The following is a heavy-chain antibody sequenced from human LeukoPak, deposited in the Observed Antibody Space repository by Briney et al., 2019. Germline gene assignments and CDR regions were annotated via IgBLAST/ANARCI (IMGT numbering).Heavy chain of an antibody. Sequence: PSETLSLTCAVYGGSFSGYYWSWIRQPPGKGLEWIGEINHSGSTNYNLSLKSRVTISVDTSKNQFSLKLSSVTAADTAVYYCARDRSYYYDSSGSLGYWGQGTLVTVSS. CDR1: GGSFSGYY. D-gene: IGHD3-22*01. CDR3: ARDRSYYYDSSGSLGY. V-gene: IGHV4-34*01. J-gene: IGHJ4*02. CDR2: INHSGST.